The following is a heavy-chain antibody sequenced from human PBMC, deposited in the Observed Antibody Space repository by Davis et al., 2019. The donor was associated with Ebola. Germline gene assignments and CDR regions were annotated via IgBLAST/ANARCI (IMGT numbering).Heavy chain of an antibody. CDR3: ARDPFRFWSGRYYYYYGMDV. Sequence: PGGSLRLSCAASGFTFSSYAMHWVRQAPGKGLEWVAVISYDGSNKYYADSVKGRFTISRDNSKNTLYLQMNSLRAEDTAVYYCARDPFRFWSGRYYYYYGMDVWGQGTTVTVSS. CDR2: ISYDGSNK. CDR1: GFTFSSYA. J-gene: IGHJ6*02. D-gene: IGHD3-3*01. V-gene: IGHV3-30-3*01.